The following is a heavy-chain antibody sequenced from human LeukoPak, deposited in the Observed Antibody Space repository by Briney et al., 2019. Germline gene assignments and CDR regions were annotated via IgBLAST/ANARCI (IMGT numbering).Heavy chain of an antibody. D-gene: IGHD6-13*01. J-gene: IGHJ4*02. CDR2: ISYDGSDK. CDR1: GFMFNTFS. Sequence: GGSLRLSCAASGFMFNTFSIHWVRQAPGKGLEWVAVISYDGSDKYYADSVKGRFTISRGNSRNTLYLQMKSLRPEDTAVYYCARDWYLFDYWGQGILVTVSS. V-gene: IGHV3-30-3*01. CDR3: ARDWYLFDY.